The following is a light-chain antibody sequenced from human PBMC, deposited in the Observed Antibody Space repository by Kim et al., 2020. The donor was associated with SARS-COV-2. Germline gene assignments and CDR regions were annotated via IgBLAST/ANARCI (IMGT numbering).Light chain of an antibody. CDR2: GAS. Sequence: SPRERATLSYRAHRSVSSNYLAWYQQKPGQAPRLLIYGASSRATGIPDRFSGSGSGTDFALTITRLEPEDFAVYYCQQYSSSPATFGQGTKVEVK. CDR1: RSVSSNY. J-gene: IGKJ1*01. CDR3: QQYSSSPAT. V-gene: IGKV3-20*01.